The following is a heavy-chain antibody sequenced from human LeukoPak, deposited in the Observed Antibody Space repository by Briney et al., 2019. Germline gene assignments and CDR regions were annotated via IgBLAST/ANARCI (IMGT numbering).Heavy chain of an antibody. CDR3: ARDRYYYDSSGYSEDDAFDI. CDR1: GFTFSSYS. CDR2: ISSSSSYI. J-gene: IGHJ3*02. V-gene: IGHV3-21*01. D-gene: IGHD3-22*01. Sequence: NPGGSLRLSCAASGFTFSSYSMNWVRQAPGKGLEWVSSISSSSSYIYYADSVKGRFTISRDNAKNSLYLQMNSLRAEDTAVYYCARDRYYYDSSGYSEDDAFDIWGQGTMVTVSS.